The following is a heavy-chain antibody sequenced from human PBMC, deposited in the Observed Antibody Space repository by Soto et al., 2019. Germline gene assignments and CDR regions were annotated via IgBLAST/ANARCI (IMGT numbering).Heavy chain of an antibody. J-gene: IGHJ3*02. D-gene: IGHD1-26*01. CDR2: IVVGSGNT. CDR3: AADQYSGSYFFRYAFDI. V-gene: IGHV1-58*01. Sequence: SVNVSCKASGFTFTSSAVQWVRQARGQRLEWIGWIVVGSGNTNYAQKFQERVTITRDMSTSTAYMELSSLRSEDTAVYYCAADQYSGSYFFRYAFDIWGQGTMVTVS. CDR1: GFTFTSSA.